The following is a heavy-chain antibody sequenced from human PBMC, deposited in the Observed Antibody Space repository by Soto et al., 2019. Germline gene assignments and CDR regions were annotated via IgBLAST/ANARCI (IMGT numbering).Heavy chain of an antibody. J-gene: IGHJ5*02. CDR1: GGSIISYS. V-gene: IGHV4-59*08. Sequence: SETLCLTCIVSGGSIISYSWSWIRQPPGKGLEWIGYIYYSGSTNYNPSLKSRVTISVDTSKNQFSLKLSSVTAADTAVYYCARRGNHDSGSYYEDWVDPWGQGTLVTVSS. CDR3: ARRGNHDSGSYYEDWVDP. CDR2: IYYSGST. D-gene: IGHD3-10*01.